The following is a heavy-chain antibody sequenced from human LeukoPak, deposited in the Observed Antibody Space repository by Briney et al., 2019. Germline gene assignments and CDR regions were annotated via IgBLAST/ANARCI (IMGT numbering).Heavy chain of an antibody. Sequence: PGGSLRLSCAASGFTVSRNYITWVRQAPGKGLEWVSVIYSGGTTYYADSVKGRFSISRDNSKNTLYLQMNSLRAEDTAVYYCARGLNYGDYPFVYCGQGTLVTVSS. CDR1: GFTVSRNY. J-gene: IGHJ4*02. CDR2: IYSGGTT. D-gene: IGHD4-17*01. CDR3: ARGLNYGDYPFVY. V-gene: IGHV3-66*01.